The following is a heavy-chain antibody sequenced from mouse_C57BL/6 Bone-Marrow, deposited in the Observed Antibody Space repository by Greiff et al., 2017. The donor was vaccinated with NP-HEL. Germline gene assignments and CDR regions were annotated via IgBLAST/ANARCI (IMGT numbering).Heavy chain of an antibody. CDR3: ARDGLSTVGPWYFDV. CDR1: GFTFSSYA. Sequence: DVMLVESGGGLVKPGGSLKLSCAASGFTFSSYAMPWVRQTPEKRLEWVATISDGGSYTYYPDNVKGRFTISRDNAKNNLYLQMSHLKSEDTAMYYCARDGLSTVGPWYFDVWGTGTTVTVSS. D-gene: IGHD1-1*01. CDR2: ISDGGSYT. V-gene: IGHV5-4*01. J-gene: IGHJ1*03.